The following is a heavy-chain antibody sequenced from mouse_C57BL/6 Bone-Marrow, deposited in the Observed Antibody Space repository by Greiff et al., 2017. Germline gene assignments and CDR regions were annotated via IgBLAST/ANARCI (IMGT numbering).Heavy chain of an antibody. CDR3: AREGAGDY. CDR2: ISDGGSYT. V-gene: IGHV5-4*01. J-gene: IGHJ2*01. Sequence: VQLVESGGGLVKPGGSLKLSCAASGFTFSSYAMSWVRQTPEKRLEWVATISDGGSYTYYPDNVKGRFTISRDNAKNNLYLQMSHLKSEDTAMYYCAREGAGDYWGQGTTLTVSS. CDR1: GFTFSSYA.